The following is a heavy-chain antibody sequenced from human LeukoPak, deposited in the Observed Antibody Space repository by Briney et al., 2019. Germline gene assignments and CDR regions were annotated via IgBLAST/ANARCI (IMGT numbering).Heavy chain of an antibody. Sequence: SETLSLTCTVSGGSISRTSYYWGWIRLPPGKGLEWIETFYYSGSTYYNPSLKSRVTISVDTSKNQFSLKLSSVTAADTAVYYCASGSGYFFDYWGQGTLVTVSS. CDR3: ASGSGYFFDY. CDR2: FYYSGST. J-gene: IGHJ4*02. D-gene: IGHD1-14*01. CDR1: GGSISRTSYY. V-gene: IGHV4-39*01.